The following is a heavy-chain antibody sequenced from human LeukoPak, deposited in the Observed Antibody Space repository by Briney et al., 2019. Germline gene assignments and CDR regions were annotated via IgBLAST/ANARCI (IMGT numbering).Heavy chain of an antibody. J-gene: IGHJ6*03. CDR1: GFTFSDYY. CDR2: ISSSGSTI. CDR3: ARDGLPTTTMIVVYYMDV. D-gene: IGHD3-22*01. V-gene: IGHV3-11*04. Sequence: GGSLRLSCAASGFTFSDYYMSWIRQAPGKGLEWVSYISSSGSTIYYADSVKGRFTISRDNAKNSLYLQMNSLRAEDTAVYYCARDGLPTTTMIVVYYMDVWGKGTTVTVSS.